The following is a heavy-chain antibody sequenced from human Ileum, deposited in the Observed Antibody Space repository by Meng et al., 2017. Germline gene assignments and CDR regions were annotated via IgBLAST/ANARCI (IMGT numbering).Heavy chain of an antibody. CDR3: ARGGGSYYHFDY. D-gene: IGHD1-26*01. V-gene: IGHV6-1*01. Sequence: VPLQRSGPGLVKPSQTTPPSSAISGDSVSRNSAAWNWIRQSPSRGLEWLGRTYYRSKWFNEYAVSVKSRITINPDTSENQFSLQLNSVTPEDAAVYYCARGGGSYYHFDYWGQGTLVTVSS. CDR1: GDSVSRNSAA. CDR2: TYYRSKWFN. J-gene: IGHJ4*02.